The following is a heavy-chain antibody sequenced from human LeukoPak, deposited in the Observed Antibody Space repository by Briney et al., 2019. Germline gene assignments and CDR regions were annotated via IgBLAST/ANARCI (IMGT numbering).Heavy chain of an antibody. D-gene: IGHD3-22*01. CDR2: IKSKTDGGTT. V-gene: IGHV3-15*01. CDR1: GFTFSNAW. J-gene: IGHJ4*02. CDR3: TTRYYYDSSGYWADY. Sequence: PGGSLRLSCAASGFTFSNAWMSWVRQAPGKGLEWVGRIKSKTDGGTTDYAAPVKGRFTISRDDSKNTLYLQMNSLKTEDTAVYYCTTRYYYDSSGYWADYWGQGTLVTVSS.